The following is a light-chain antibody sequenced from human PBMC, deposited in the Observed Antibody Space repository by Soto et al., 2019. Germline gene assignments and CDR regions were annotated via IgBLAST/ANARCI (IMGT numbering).Light chain of an antibody. Sequence: DIQMTQSPSTLSSSLGDRVTLTCRASQSISTWLAWYQQKPGKAPNLLIYDASSLESGVPSRFSGSGSGTEFTLTIRRLEPEDFAVFYCKQYGSSITCGQGTRLEIK. V-gene: IGKV1-5*01. J-gene: IGKJ5*01. CDR1: QSISTW. CDR3: KQYGSSIT. CDR2: DAS.